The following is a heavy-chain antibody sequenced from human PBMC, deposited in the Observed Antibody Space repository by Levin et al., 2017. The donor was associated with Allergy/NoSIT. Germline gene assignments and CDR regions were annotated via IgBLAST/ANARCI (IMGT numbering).Heavy chain of an antibody. V-gene: IGHV3-74*01. CDR2: INPDGTSA. D-gene: IGHD5-24*01. Sequence: PGGSLRLSCAASGFTFSSYYMHWVRQTPGKGLVWVSLINPDGTSASYADSVTGRFTISRDNARDTVHLQMNSLRVEDTAIYYCVRFMAPGYWGQGTLVTVSS. CDR3: VRFMAPGY. CDR1: GFTFSSYY. J-gene: IGHJ4*02.